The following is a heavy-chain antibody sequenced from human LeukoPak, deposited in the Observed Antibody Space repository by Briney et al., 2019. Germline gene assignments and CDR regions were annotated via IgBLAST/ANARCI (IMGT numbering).Heavy chain of an antibody. CDR1: GFTFSSYS. CDR2: IHDSGST. CDR3: ARDGYSSGWYDY. J-gene: IGHJ4*02. D-gene: IGHD6-19*01. V-gene: IGHV4-59*01. Sequence: GSLRLSCAASGFTFSSYSMNWLRQSPGKGLEWIGHIHDSGSTTYNPSLKSRVTISVDTSKNQFSLKLSSVTAADTAVYYCARDGYSSGWYDYWGQGTLVTVSS.